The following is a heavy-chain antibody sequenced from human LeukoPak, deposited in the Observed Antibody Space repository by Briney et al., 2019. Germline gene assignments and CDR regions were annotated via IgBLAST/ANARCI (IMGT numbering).Heavy chain of an antibody. Sequence: SETLSLTCTVSGGSISSSSYFWGWIRQPPGQGLEWIGTIYYSGSTSYNPSLKSRVTISVDTSKNQLSLKLSSVTAADTAVYYCARPFHEGGYHGMDVWGQGTTVTVSS. CDR1: GGSISSSSYF. CDR3: ARPFHEGGYHGMDV. J-gene: IGHJ6*02. CDR2: IYYSGST. D-gene: IGHD3-16*01. V-gene: IGHV4-39*01.